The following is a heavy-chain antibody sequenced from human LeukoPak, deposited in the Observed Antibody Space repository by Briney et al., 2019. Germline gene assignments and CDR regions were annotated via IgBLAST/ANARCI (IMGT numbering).Heavy chain of an antibody. V-gene: IGHV4-59*01. CDR3: ARTTEGGYTYNYFYYYYMDV. CDR2: IYYSGST. D-gene: IGHD5-18*01. CDR1: GGSISSYY. Sequence: PSETLSLTGTISGGSISSYYWSWIRQPPGKGLEWIGYIYYSGSTNYNPSLKSRVTISVDTSKNQFSLKLSSVTAADTAVYYCARTTEGGYTYNYFYYYYMDVWGKGTTVTISS. J-gene: IGHJ6*03.